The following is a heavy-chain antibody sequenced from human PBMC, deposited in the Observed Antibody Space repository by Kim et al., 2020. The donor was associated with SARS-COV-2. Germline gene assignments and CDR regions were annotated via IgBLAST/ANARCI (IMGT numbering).Heavy chain of an antibody. CDR3: ASGSVVDTAMAPFDC. D-gene: IGHD5-18*01. Sequence: QKFQGRVTITADESTSTAYMELSSLRSEDTAVYYCASGSVVDTAMAPFDCWGQGTLVTVSS. V-gene: IGHV1-69*01. J-gene: IGHJ4*02.